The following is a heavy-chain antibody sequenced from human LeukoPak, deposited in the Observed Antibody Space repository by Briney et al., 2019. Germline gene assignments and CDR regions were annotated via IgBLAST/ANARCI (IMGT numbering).Heavy chain of an antibody. CDR1: GGSISTYY. J-gene: IGHJ3*02. V-gene: IGHV4-59*12. D-gene: IGHD2-15*01. CDR2: ISYSGNT. CDR3: AKGYCSGGSCYSAVDI. Sequence: SETLSLTCTVSGGSISTYYWSWIRQPPGEGLEWIGYISYSGNTNYNPSLKSRVTISVHTSKNQFSLNMSSVTAADTAVYYCAKGYCSGGSCYSAVDIWGQGTMVTVSS.